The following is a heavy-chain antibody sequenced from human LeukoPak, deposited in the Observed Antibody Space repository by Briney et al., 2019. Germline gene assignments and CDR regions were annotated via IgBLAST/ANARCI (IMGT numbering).Heavy chain of an antibody. CDR2: ISSSSSYI. CDR3: ASFGGGDYFDY. J-gene: IGHJ4*02. Sequence: GGSLRLSCAASGFTFSSYSMNWVRQAPGKGLEWVSSISSSSSYIYYADSVKGRFTISRDNAKNSLYLQMNSRTAEDTAVYYCASFGGGDYFDYWGQGTLVTVSS. CDR1: GFTFSSYS. V-gene: IGHV3-21*01. D-gene: IGHD3-10*01.